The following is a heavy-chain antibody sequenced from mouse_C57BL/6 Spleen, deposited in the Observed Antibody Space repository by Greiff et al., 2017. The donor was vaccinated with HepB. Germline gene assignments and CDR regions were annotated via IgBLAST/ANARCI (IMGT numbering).Heavy chain of an antibody. Sequence: EVKLQQSGPELVKPGASVKISCKASGYSFTGYYMNWVKQSPEKSLEWIGEINPSTGGTTYNQKFKAKATLTVDKSSSTAYMQLKSLTSEDSAVYYCARGDSFAYWGQGTLVTVSA. CDR3: ARGDSFAY. V-gene: IGHV1-42*01. CDR2: INPSTGGT. J-gene: IGHJ3*01. CDR1: GYSFTGYY.